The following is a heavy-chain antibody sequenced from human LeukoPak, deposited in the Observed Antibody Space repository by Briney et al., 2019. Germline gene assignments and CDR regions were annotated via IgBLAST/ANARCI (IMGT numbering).Heavy chain of an antibody. J-gene: IGHJ6*03. D-gene: IGHD5-12*01. CDR1: GGTFSSYA. V-gene: IGHV1-69*06. CDR2: IIPIFGTA. CDR3: ARLSGYDSFYYMDV. Sequence: ASVKVSCKASGGTFSSYAISWVRQAPGQGLEWMGGIIPIFGTANYAQKFQGRVTITADKSTSTAYMELSSLRSEDTAVYYCARLSGYDSFYYMDVWGKGTTVTVSS.